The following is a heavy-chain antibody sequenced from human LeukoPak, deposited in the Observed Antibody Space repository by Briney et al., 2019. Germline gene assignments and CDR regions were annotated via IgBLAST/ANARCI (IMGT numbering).Heavy chain of an antibody. CDR3: ARGGGSNYFDH. V-gene: IGHV3-11*05. D-gene: IGHD3-16*01. CDR1: GFTLRDYY. Sequence: GGSLRLSCAASGFTLRDYYMSWIRQAPGKGLEWGSYISSNSDYTNYADSVKGPFTISRDNAKNSLYLQLNSLRAEDTAVYYCARGGGSNYFDHWGQGTLVTVSS. J-gene: IGHJ4*02. CDR2: ISSNSDYT.